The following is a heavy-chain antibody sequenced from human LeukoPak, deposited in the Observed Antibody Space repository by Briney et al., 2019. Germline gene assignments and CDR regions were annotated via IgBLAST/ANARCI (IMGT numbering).Heavy chain of an antibody. J-gene: IGHJ4*02. CDR3: AKVPRGYSYGCPGY. Sequence: GGSLGLSCAASGFTFSSYGMHWVRQAPGKGLEWVAFIRYDGSNKYYADSVKGRFTIPRDNSKNTLYLQMNSLRAEDTAVYYCAKVPRGYSYGCPGYWGQGTLVTVSS. D-gene: IGHD5-18*01. CDR1: GFTFSSYG. CDR2: IRYDGSNK. V-gene: IGHV3-30*02.